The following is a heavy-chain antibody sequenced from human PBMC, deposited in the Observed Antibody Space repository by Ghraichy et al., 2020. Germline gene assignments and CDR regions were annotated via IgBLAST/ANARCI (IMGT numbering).Heavy chain of an antibody. J-gene: IGHJ4*02. V-gene: IGHV4-31*03. D-gene: IGHD5-18*01. CDR2: IYHSGGT. CDR3: ARMDTAMFLSSYFDS. Sequence: SETLSLTCTVSGDSIRSGNYYWSWIRQHPGKGLVGIGYIYHSGGTYYNESLKSRVTISVDTPKNQFSLNLISVSAADTAVYYCARMDTAMFLSSYFDSWSQGILVTVSS. CDR1: GDSIRSGNYY.